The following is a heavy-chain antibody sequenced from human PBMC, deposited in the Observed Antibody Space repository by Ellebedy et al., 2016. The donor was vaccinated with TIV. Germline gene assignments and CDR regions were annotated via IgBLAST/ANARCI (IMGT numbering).Heavy chain of an antibody. Sequence: GESLKISCAASGFTVSSNYMNWVRQAPGKGLEWVSIISSTGTTYYADSVKGRFTLSKDNSKKTLNLQLTSLRVEDTAVYYCARASFYDVDLSGWYFDIWGRGTLVSVSS. CDR2: ISSTGTT. D-gene: IGHD3-10*02. CDR3: ARASFYDVDLSGWYFDI. CDR1: GFTVSSNY. J-gene: IGHJ2*01. V-gene: IGHV3-66*01.